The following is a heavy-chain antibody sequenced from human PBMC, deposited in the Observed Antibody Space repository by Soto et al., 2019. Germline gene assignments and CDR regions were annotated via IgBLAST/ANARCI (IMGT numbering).Heavy chain of an antibody. V-gene: IGHV3-33*08. CDR1: GFTFSSYA. J-gene: IGHJ6*03. Sequence: GGSLRLSCAASGFTFSSYAMSWVRQAPGKGLEWVAVIWYDGSNKYYADSVKGRFTISRDNSKNTLYLQMNSLRAEDTAVYYCARSPLLWFGELLYYMDVWGKGTTVTVSS. CDR2: IWYDGSNK. CDR3: ARSPLLWFGELLYYMDV. D-gene: IGHD3-10*01.